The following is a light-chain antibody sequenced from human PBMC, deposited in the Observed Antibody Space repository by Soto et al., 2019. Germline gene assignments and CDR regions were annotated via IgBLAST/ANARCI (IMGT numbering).Light chain of an antibody. V-gene: IGKV1-39*01. CDR1: QSINSF. CDR3: QQSYSRWT. Sequence: DIQMTQSPSSLSASVGDRVTITCRASQSINSFLNWYQQKPGKAPKVLIYAASSLQSGVPSRFSGSGSRTDFTLTISSLQLEDSATYYCQQSYSRWTFGQGTKVEIK. J-gene: IGKJ1*01. CDR2: AAS.